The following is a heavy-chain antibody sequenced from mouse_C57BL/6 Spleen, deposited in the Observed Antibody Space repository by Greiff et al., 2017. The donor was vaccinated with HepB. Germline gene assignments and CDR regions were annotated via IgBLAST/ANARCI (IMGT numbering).Heavy chain of an antibody. V-gene: IGHV5-6*02. D-gene: IGHD2-2*01. CDR2: ISSGGSYT. CDR1: GFTFSSYG. J-gene: IGHJ3*01. CDR3: ATGYDGGAWLAY. Sequence: DVMLVESGGDLVKPGGSLKLSCAASGFTFSSYGMSWVRQTPDKRLEWVATISSGGSYTYYPDSVKGRFTISRDNAKNTLYLQMSSLKSEDTAMYYCATGYDGGAWLAYWGQGTLVTVSA.